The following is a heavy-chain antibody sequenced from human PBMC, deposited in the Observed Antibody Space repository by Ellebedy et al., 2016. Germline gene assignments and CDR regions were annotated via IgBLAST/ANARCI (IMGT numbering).Heavy chain of an antibody. CDR3: ARTFYYDSSGYPLFDY. Sequence: SETLSLTCAVYGGSFSGYYWSWIRQPPGKGLEWIGYIYYSGSTNYNPSLKSRVTISVDTSKNQFSLKLSSVTAADTAVYYCARTFYYDSSGYPLFDYWGQGTLVTVSS. V-gene: IGHV4-59*08. D-gene: IGHD3-22*01. CDR1: GGSFSGYY. J-gene: IGHJ4*02. CDR2: IYYSGST.